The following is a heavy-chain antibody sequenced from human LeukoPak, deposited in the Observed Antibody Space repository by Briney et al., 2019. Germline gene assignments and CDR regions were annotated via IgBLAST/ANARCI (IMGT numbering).Heavy chain of an antibody. CDR3: ARFGELSSVGAPLDY. CDR1: DGSVSSSSYY. CDR2: MSYSGST. D-gene: IGHD1-26*01. J-gene: IGHJ4*02. V-gene: IGHV4-39*07. Sequence: PSETLSLICTVSDGSVSSSSYYWGWIRQPPGKGLNWIGSMSYSGSTYYNPSLKSRVTISVDTSKNQFSLKLSSVTAADTAVYYCARFGELSSVGAPLDYWGQGTLVTVSS.